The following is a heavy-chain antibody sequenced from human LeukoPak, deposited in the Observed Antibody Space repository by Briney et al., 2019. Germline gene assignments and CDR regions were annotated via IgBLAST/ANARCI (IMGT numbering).Heavy chain of an antibody. D-gene: IGHD3-3*02. CDR1: GFTVSTNY. Sequence: GGSLRLSCAASGFTVSTNYMNWVRQAPGKGLEWVSILYSGSDTYYADSVEGRFIISRDSPKNTLSLQMNDLRAEDTAVYYCARVGDHFHWYLDLWGRGTPVTVSS. V-gene: IGHV3-53*01. CDR3: ARVGDHFHWYLDL. J-gene: IGHJ2*01. CDR2: LYSGSDT.